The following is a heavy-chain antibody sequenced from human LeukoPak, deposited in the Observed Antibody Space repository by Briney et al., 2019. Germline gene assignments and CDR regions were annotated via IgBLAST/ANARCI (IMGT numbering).Heavy chain of an antibody. CDR3: ARGVVIAPQTFDY. J-gene: IGHJ4*02. CDR2: IYYSGST. CDR1: GYSISSGYY. Sequence: PSETLSLTCTVSGYSISSGYYWSWIRQPPGKGLEWIGYIYYSGSTNYNPSLKSRVTISVDTSKNQFSLKLSSVTVADTAVYYCARGVVIAPQTFDYWGQGTLVTVSS. D-gene: IGHD2-21*01. V-gene: IGHV4-61*01.